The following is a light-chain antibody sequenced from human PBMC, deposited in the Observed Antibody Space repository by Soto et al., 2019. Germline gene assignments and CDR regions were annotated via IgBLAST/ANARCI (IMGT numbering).Light chain of an antibody. CDR2: DTT. V-gene: IGKV3-11*01. Sequence: VLTQSPVTLSLSPGDRATLSCRASQSVSTYLAWYRQVPGQPPRLLIYDTTNRAAGIPPRFSGSRSGTDFTLTISIVEPEDFALYYCHQRNTFGQGTRLEIK. J-gene: IGKJ5*01. CDR1: QSVSTY. CDR3: HQRNT.